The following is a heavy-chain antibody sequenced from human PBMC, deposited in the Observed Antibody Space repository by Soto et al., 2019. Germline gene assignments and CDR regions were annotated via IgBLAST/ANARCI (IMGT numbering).Heavy chain of an antibody. D-gene: IGHD5-12*01. CDR2: ISNDGSNK. CDR1: GFTFSSYA. J-gene: IGHJ5*02. V-gene: IGHV3-30-3*01. Sequence: PGGSLRLSCAASGFTFSSYAMHWVRQAPGKGLEWVAVISNDGSNKYYADPVKGRFTISRDNSKNSLYLQMNSLRDEDTAVYYCARRESARGIDSNWFDPWGQGTLVTVSS. CDR3: ARRESARGIDSNWFDP.